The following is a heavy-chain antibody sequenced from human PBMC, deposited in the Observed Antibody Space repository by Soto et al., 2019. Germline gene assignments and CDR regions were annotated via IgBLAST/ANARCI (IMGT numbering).Heavy chain of an antibody. D-gene: IGHD3-22*01. CDR2: ISAYNGNT. Sequence: QVQLVQSGAEVKKPGASVKVSCKASGYTFTSYGISWVRQAPGQGLEWMGWISAYNGNTNYAQKLQGRVTMTTDTSTSTAYMELRRLRSDDTAVYYCAREDYYDSSGYRTQHFDYWGQGTLVTVSS. CDR1: GYTFTSYG. CDR3: AREDYYDSSGYRTQHFDY. V-gene: IGHV1-18*01. J-gene: IGHJ4*02.